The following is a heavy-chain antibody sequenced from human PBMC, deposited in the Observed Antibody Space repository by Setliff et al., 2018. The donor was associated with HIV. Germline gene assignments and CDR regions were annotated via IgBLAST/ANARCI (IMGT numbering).Heavy chain of an antibody. V-gene: IGHV4-39*01. CDR1: GGSISNSRYY. J-gene: IGHJ5*02. D-gene: IGHD2-15*01. Sequence: PSETLSLTCTVSGGSISNSRYYWSWIRQPPGKGLEWIGSIYYSGSTYYNPSLKSRVTISVDTSKNQFFLKLSSVTSDDTAVYYCARGYCGGGICYSPNWLDPWGQGTLVTV. CDR2: IYYSGST. CDR3: ARGYCGGGICYSPNWLDP.